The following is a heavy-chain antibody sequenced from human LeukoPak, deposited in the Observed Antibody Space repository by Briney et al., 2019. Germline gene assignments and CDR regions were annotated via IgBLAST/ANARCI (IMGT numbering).Heavy chain of an antibody. CDR3: ARRADDYVWGSTVFWLDS. CDR2: IYPGDSDT. V-gene: IGHV5-51*01. J-gene: IGHJ4*02. CDR1: GSTFSSYW. Sequence: PGESLQISCQGSGSTFSSYWIGWVRQLPGKGLEWMGIIYPGDSDTRYNPSFQGQVTISADKSISTAYLQWSSLKASDTAMYYCARRADDYVWGSTVFWLDSWGQGTLVTVSS. D-gene: IGHD3-16*01.